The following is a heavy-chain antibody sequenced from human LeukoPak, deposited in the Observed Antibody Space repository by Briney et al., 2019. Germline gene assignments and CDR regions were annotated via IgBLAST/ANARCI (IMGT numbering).Heavy chain of an antibody. CDR3: AKWGDYDILTGYYVPDY. J-gene: IGHJ4*02. CDR2: ITGSDGSS. Sequence: QSGTSLRLSCVASGFTFTNYAMSWVRQAPGKGLEWVSAITGSDGSSYYADSVKGRFTISRDNSENTLYLQVNSLRAEDTAVYYCAKWGDYDILTGYYVPDYWGQGTLVTVSS. D-gene: IGHD3-9*01. V-gene: IGHV3-23*01. CDR1: GFTFTNYA.